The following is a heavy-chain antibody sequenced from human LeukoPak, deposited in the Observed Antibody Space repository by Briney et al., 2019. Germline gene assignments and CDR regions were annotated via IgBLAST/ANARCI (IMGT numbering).Heavy chain of an antibody. CDR3: AKDGVPAALSAYYFDY. CDR1: GFTFSSYG. J-gene: IGHJ4*02. D-gene: IGHD2-2*01. Sequence: GGSLRLSCAASGFTFSSYGMHWVRQAPGKGLEWVAFIRYGGSNKYYADSVKGRFTISRDNSKNTLYLQMNSLRAEDTAVYYCAKDGVPAALSAYYFDYWGQGTLVTVSS. V-gene: IGHV3-30*02. CDR2: IRYGGSNK.